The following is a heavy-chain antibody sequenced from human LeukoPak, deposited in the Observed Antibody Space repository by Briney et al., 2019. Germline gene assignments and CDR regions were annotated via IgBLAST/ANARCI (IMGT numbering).Heavy chain of an antibody. CDR3: ARAGYGDSFYTDYFDY. Sequence: PSQTLSLTCTVSGGSISSGGYYWSWIRQHPGKGLEWIGYIYYSGSTYYNPSLKSRVTISVDTSKNQFSLKLSSVTAADTAVYYCARAGYGDSFYTDYFDYWGQGTLVTVSS. V-gene: IGHV4-31*03. D-gene: IGHD4-17*01. J-gene: IGHJ4*02. CDR2: IYYSGST. CDR1: GGSISSGGYY.